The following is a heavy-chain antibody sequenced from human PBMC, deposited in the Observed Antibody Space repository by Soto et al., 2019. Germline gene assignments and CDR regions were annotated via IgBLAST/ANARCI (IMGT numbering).Heavy chain of an antibody. CDR3: ASQTSSGETPSGLDV. J-gene: IGHJ6*02. Sequence: QLQLQESGPGLVKPSETLSLTCTVSGGSISSSSYYWAWIRQPPGKGLEWIGSIYYSGRPYYNPSLKGRVTXXVATSKNQFSLKLSSVTAADTAVCYCASQTSSGETPSGLDVWGQGTTVTVSS. CDR2: IYYSGRP. D-gene: IGHD2-21*01. CDR1: GGSISSSSYY. V-gene: IGHV4-39*01.